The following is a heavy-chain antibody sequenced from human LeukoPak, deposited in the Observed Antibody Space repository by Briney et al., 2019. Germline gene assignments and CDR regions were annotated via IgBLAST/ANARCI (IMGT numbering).Heavy chain of an antibody. Sequence: KTSETLSLTCAVSGGSISSNSYYWGWIRQPPGKGLEWIGSIYYSGSTYYNPSLKSRVTISVDTSKNQFSLKLSSVTAADTAVYYCARQRQQWLNYYYYMDVWGKGTTVTISS. V-gene: IGHV4-39*01. CDR3: ARQRQQWLNYYYYMDV. CDR2: IYYSGST. D-gene: IGHD6-19*01. J-gene: IGHJ6*03. CDR1: GGSISSNSYY.